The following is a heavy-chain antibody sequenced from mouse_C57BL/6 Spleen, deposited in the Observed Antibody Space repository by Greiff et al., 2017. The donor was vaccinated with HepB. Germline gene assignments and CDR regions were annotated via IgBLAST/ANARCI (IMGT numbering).Heavy chain of an antibody. CDR2: IRNKANNHAT. CDR1: GFTFSDAW. D-gene: IGHD1-1*01. J-gene: IGHJ2*01. CDR3: TRRLLRRHFDY. V-gene: IGHV6-6*01. Sequence: EVMLVESGGGLVQPGGSMKLSCAASGFTFSDAWMDWVRQSPEKGLEWVAEIRNKANNHATYYAESVKGRFTISRDDSKSSVYLQMNSLRAEDTGIYYCTRRLLRRHFDYWGQGTTLTVSS.